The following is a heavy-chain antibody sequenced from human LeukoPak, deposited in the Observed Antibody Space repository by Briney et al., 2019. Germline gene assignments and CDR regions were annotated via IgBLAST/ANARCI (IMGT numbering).Heavy chain of an antibody. J-gene: IGHJ4*02. CDR1: GFTFSSYG. CDR3: AKDPVSSREAYCFDY. CDR2: IRYDGSNK. Sequence: GGSLRLSCAASGFTFSSYGMHWVRQAPGKGLEWVAFIRYDGSNKYYADSVKGRFTISRDNSKNTLYLQMNSLRAEDTAVYYCAKDPVSSREAYCFDYWGQGTLVTVSS. D-gene: IGHD5-24*01. V-gene: IGHV3-30*02.